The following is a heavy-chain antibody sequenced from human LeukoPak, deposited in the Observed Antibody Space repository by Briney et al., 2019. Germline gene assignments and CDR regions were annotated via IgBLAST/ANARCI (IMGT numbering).Heavy chain of an antibody. CDR3: ARGRGRSGYFGLDV. Sequence: GGSLRLSCAASGFTLSSYEMTWVRQAPGKGLESTSYIGFSDSTIYYADSVKGRFTISRDNAKNSLYLQMNSLRAEDTGTYYCARGRGRSGYFGLDVWGQGTTVTVSS. CDR1: GFTLSSYE. J-gene: IGHJ6*02. CDR2: IGFSDSTI. V-gene: IGHV3-48*03.